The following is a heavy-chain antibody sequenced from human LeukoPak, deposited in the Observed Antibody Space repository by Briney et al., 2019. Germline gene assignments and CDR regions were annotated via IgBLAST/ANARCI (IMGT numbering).Heavy chain of an antibody. J-gene: IGHJ5*02. D-gene: IGHD1-1*01. Sequence: SETLSITCSVSGGSIRSSGYFWGWIRQPPGKALEWIGSIYYGGTTYYNPSLKSRVTISVDTSENQFSLKLTSVTAADTAIYYCAQSLGSGNWIGNWFDPWGQGTLVIVSS. CDR2: IYYGGTT. CDR1: GGSIRSSGYF. CDR3: AQSLGSGNWIGNWFDP. V-gene: IGHV4-39*01.